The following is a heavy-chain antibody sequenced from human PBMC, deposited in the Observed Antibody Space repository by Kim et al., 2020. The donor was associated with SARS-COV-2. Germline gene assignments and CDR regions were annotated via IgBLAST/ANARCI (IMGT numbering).Heavy chain of an antibody. D-gene: IGHD3-16*02. CDR2: VSRGVP. J-gene: IGHJ6*02. Sequence: SETLSLSCAVDGGSLNVYSWTWVRQSPGKGLEWIGEVSRGVPRSNPSLGSRLVMSTDTSKRLSSLKLMSLIAADSAIYYCAARGESTFCSRSVCLAYWGQGTTVTVSS. V-gene: IGHV4-34*01. CDR1: GGSLNVYS. CDR3: AARGESTFCSRSVCLAY.